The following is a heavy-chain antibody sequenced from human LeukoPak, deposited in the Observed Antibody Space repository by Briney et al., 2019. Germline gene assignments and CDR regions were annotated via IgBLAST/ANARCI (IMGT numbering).Heavy chain of an antibody. CDR1: GGSISKYY. Sequence: SETPSLTCTVSGGSISKYYWSWIRQPPGKGLEWLGYIYYNGSTNYNPSLKSRVTISVDTSKNQVSLRLSSVTAADTAVYYCARHGMLYLWFDPWGQGTLVTVSS. D-gene: IGHD2-8*01. J-gene: IGHJ5*02. CDR2: IYYNGST. CDR3: ARHGMLYLWFDP. V-gene: IGHV4-59*08.